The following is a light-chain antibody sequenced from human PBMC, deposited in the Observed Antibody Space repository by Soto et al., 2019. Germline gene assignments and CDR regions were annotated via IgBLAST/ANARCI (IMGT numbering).Light chain of an antibody. CDR3: QQRGEWPPGAT. CDR2: DAS. J-gene: IGKJ5*01. V-gene: IGKV3-11*01. Sequence: EIMMTQSPATPSPPPVEKITPSCTARQSVSNKLGWYQHKPGQAPRLLIYDASNRATGIPARFSGSGSGTDFTLTISSLEPEDFAVYYCQQRGEWPPGATFGQGTRLEIK. CDR1: QSVSNK.